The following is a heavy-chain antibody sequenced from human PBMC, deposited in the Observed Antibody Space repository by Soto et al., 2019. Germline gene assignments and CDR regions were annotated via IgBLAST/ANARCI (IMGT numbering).Heavy chain of an antibody. CDR2: IIPIFGTA. V-gene: IGHV1-69*13. CDR3: ARDSVGFGGVVVPHFDY. Sequence: SVKVSCKASGGTFSSYAISWVRQAPGQGLEWMRGIIPIFGTANYAQKFQGRVTITADESTSTAYMELSSLRSEDTAVYYCARDSVGFGGVVVPHFDYWGQGTLVTVSS. CDR1: GGTFSSYA. J-gene: IGHJ4*02. D-gene: IGHD3-22*01.